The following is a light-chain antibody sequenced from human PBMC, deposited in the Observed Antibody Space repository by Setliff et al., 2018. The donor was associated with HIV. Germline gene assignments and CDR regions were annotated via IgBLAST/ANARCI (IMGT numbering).Light chain of an antibody. J-gene: IGLJ1*01. Sequence: ALTQPASVSGSPGQSITTACTGTGSDVGAYNYVSWYQQHPGKAPKLMIYEVSNRPSGVSNRFSGSKSGNTASLTISGLQAEDEADYYCSSYITNSTSYVFGTGTRAPS. CDR1: GSDVGAYNY. V-gene: IGLV2-14*01. CDR3: SSYITNSTSYV. CDR2: EVS.